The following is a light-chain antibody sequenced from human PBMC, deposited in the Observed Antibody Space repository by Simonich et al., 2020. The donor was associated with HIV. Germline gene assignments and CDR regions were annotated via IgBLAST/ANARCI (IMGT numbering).Light chain of an antibody. CDR3: QQYYSTLWT. Sequence: DIVMTQSPDSLAVSLGERATINCKSSQSVLYHSNNKNYLAWYQQKPGQPPKLLINWASTRESGVPDRFSGSGSGTDFSLTISSLQAEDVAVYYCQQYYSTLWTFGQGTKVEIK. CDR1: QSVLYHSNNKNY. CDR2: WAS. J-gene: IGKJ1*01. V-gene: IGKV4-1*01.